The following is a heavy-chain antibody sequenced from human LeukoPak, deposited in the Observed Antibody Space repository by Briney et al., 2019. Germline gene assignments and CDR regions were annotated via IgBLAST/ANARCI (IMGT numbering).Heavy chain of an antibody. CDR3: ARGPPYSSSFYNCFDP. V-gene: IGHV1-46*01. Sequence: ASVKVSCEASGYTFTSYYMHWVRQAPGQGLEWMGIINPSGGSTSYAQKFQGRVTMTRDTSTSTVYMELSSLRSEDTAVYYCARGPPYSSSFYNCFDPWGQGTLVTVSS. J-gene: IGHJ5*02. CDR2: INPSGGST. CDR1: GYTFTSYY. D-gene: IGHD6-13*01.